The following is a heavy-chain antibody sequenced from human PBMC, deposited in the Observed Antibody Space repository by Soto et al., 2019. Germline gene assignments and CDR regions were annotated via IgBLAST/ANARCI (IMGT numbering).Heavy chain of an antibody. CDR1: GGTFSSYT. Sequence: ASVKVSCKISGGTFSSYTITWVRQAPGQGLEWMGRFIPIFGTTIYAQMFQGRVTITADESTRTAYMELSSLRSEDTAIYYCAGGSLSGYSSSYHIDYRGQGALRTVSS. CDR2: FIPIFGTT. V-gene: IGHV1-69*13. J-gene: IGHJ4*02. CDR3: AGGSLSGYSSSYHIDY. D-gene: IGHD3-3*01.